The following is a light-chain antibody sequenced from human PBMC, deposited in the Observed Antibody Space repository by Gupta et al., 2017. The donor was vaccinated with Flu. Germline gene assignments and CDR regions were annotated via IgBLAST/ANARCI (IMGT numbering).Light chain of an antibody. V-gene: IGLV4-69*01. J-gene: IGLJ2*01. CDR3: QTWGTGMGV. CDR2: LNSDGSH. CDR1: SGHSSYP. Sequence: LVLTHSPSASASLVASVKLTCTLSSGHSSYPIAWHQQQPEKGPRYMMKLNSDGSHSKGDGIPDRFSGSSSGAERYPTISSLQAEDEDDYYCQTWGTGMGVFGGGTKLTVL.